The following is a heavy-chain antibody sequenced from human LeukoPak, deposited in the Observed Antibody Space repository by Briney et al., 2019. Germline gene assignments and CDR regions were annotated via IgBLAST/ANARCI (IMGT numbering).Heavy chain of an antibody. Sequence: SETLSLTCTVSGCSISSYYWSWIRQPPGKGLEWIGYIYYSGSTNYNPSLKSRVTISVHTYKKQYSLKMSCVTAADTAVYYCARLPAAGLNFDYWGQGTLVTVSS. CDR1: GCSISSYY. CDR3: ARLPAAGLNFDY. D-gene: IGHD6-13*01. CDR2: IYYSGST. J-gene: IGHJ4*02. V-gene: IGHV4-59*01.